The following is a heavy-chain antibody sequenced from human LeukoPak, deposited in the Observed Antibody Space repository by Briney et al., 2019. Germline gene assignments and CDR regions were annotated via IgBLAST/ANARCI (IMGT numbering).Heavy chain of an antibody. CDR2: ISGSGGST. V-gene: IGHV3-23*01. CDR3: ASGYSYGPEAFDI. Sequence: GGSLRLSCAASGFTFSSYAMSWVRQAPGKGLEWVSAISGSGGSTYYADSVKGRFTISRDNSKNTLYLQMNSLRAEDTAVYYCASGYSYGPEAFDIWGQGTMVTVSS. CDR1: GFTFSSYA. D-gene: IGHD5-18*01. J-gene: IGHJ3*02.